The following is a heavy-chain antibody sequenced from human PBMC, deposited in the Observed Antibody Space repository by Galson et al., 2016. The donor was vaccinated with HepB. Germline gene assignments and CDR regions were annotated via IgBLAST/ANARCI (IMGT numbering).Heavy chain of an antibody. D-gene: IGHD4-11*01. CDR3: VKLYNNYEEYFDY. CDR1: GFTFSNYG. Sequence: LRLSCAASGFTFSNYGMHWVRQAPGKGLEWVAVIWYDGSNKYYIDSVKGRFTISRDISKNTLYLQMNSLRAEDTAVYYCVKLYNNYEEYFDYWGHGTLVTVSS. V-gene: IGHV3-33*06. CDR2: IWYDGSNK. J-gene: IGHJ4*01.